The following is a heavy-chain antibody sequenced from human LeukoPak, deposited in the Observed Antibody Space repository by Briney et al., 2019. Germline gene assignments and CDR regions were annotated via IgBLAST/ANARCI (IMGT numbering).Heavy chain of an antibody. CDR3: AIRSTSGSWSALDI. CDR1: GFTVSSNY. CDR2: IYSGSRT. Sequence: GGSLRLSCVASGFTVSSNYMSWVRQASGKGLEWVSIIYSGSRTYYADSVKGRFTISRDDSKNTLYFQLNSLRPEDTAVYYCAIRSTSGSWSALDIWGQGTMVTVSS. V-gene: IGHV3-66*02. D-gene: IGHD3-10*01. J-gene: IGHJ3*02.